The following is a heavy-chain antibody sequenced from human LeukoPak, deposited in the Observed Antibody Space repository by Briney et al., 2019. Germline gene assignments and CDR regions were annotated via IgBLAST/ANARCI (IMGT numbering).Heavy chain of an antibody. CDR1: GFTFSSYS. Sequence: SGGSLRLSCAASGFTFSSYSMNWVRQAPGKGLEWVSSISSSSSYIYYADSVKGRFTISRDNAKSSLYLQMNSLRAEDTAVYYCARLNSSSRYYYYYMDVWGKGTTVTVSS. J-gene: IGHJ6*03. CDR2: ISSSSSYI. V-gene: IGHV3-21*01. D-gene: IGHD6-6*01. CDR3: ARLNSSSRYYYYYMDV.